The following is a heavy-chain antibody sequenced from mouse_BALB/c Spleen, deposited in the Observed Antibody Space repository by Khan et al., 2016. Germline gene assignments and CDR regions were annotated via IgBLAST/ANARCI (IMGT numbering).Heavy chain of an antibody. CDR3: ARKGPLVLSH. Sequence: IQLVQSGAELVRPGALVKLSCKASGFNIKDYYMHWVKQRPEQGLEWIGWIDPENGNTIYDPKFQGKASITADTSSNTAYLQLSSLTSEDTAVYYCARKGPLVLSHWGQGTLVTVSA. V-gene: IGHV14-1*02. CDR2: IDPENGNT. CDR1: GFNIKDYY. J-gene: IGHJ3*01. D-gene: IGHD2-10*02.